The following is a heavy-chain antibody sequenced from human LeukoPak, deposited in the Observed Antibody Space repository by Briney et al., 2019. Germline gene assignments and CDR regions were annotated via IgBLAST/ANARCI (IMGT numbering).Heavy chain of an antibody. CDR2: INPDGTTM. D-gene: IGHD1-1*01. J-gene: IGHJ4*02. Sequence: PGRSLRPSCAASGFTFSSYWMHWVRQAPGKGLVWVSRINPDGTTMNYADSVKGRFTISRDNAKNTVFLQMNSLRAEDTAIYYCTRAGQYRHDYWGQGTLVTVSS. CDR3: TRAGQYRHDY. V-gene: IGHV3-74*01. CDR1: GFTFSSYW.